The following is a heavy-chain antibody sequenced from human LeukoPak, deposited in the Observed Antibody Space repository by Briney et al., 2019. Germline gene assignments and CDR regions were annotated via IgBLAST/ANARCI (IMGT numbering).Heavy chain of an antibody. CDR1: GASISSSTYY. CDR3: ARRVYGTSQYY. CDR2: IYETGST. D-gene: IGHD5/OR15-5a*01. Sequence: SSETLSLICTVSGASISSSTYYWGWIRQPPGKGLEWIGCIYETGSTYYKSSLKSRVTISVDTSKNQFSLKLSSVTATDTALYYCARRVYGTSQYYWGQGTLVTVSS. J-gene: IGHJ4*02. V-gene: IGHV4-39*01.